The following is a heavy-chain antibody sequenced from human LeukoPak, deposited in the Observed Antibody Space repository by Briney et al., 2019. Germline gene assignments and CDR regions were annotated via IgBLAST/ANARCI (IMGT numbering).Heavy chain of an antibody. Sequence: ASVKVSCKGSGYNFSVYYMHWVRQAPGQALEWMGWMDPNSGDTIYAPKFQGRVSMTRDTSITTAYMELSSLTFDDSAIYYCATKGGLTPNTLAMWGHGTMVTVSS. CDR1: GYNFSVYY. V-gene: IGHV1-2*02. CDR2: MDPNSGDT. D-gene: IGHD2-15*01. CDR3: ATKGGLTPNTLAM. J-gene: IGHJ3*01.